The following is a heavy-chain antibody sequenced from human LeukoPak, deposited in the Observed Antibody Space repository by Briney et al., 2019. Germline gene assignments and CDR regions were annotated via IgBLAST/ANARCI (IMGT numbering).Heavy chain of an antibody. CDR1: GFTFSSYA. J-gene: IGHJ5*02. Sequence: GRSLRLSCAASGFTFSSYAMSWVRHAPGRGLEWVSAISGSGGSTFYADSVKGRFTMSRDNSKNTLYLQMNSLRAEDTAVYYCAKEASYCNNGVCYSRIFHTWGQGTLATVSS. V-gene: IGHV3-23*01. CDR2: ISGSGGST. CDR3: AKEASYCNNGVCYSRIFHT. D-gene: IGHD2-8*01.